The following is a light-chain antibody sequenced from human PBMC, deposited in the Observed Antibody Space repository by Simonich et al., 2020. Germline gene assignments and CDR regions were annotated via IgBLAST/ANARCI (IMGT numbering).Light chain of an antibody. CDR3: QSYDSSLSAWV. Sequence: QSVLTQPPSVSGAPGQRVTISCTGSSSNIGAGYDVHWYQQLPGTAPKLLIYENGNRPSGGPDRFSGSKSGTSASLAITGRQAEDEADYYCQSYDSSLSAWVFGGGTKLTVL. CDR2: ENG. J-gene: IGLJ3*02. CDR1: SSNIGAGYD. V-gene: IGLV1-40*01.